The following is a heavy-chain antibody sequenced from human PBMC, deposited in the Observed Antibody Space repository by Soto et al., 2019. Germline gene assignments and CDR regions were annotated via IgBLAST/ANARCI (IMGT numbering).Heavy chain of an antibody. J-gene: IGHJ4*02. CDR1: GFTFSSYA. CDR3: AKDQDTMIVGLFDY. D-gene: IGHD3-22*01. V-gene: IGHV3-23*01. CDR2: ISGSGGST. Sequence: GSLRLSCAASGFTFSSYAMSWVRPAPGKGLEWVSAISGSGGSTYYEDSVKGRFTISRDNSKNTLYLQMNSLRAEDTAVYYCAKDQDTMIVGLFDYWGQGTLVTVSS.